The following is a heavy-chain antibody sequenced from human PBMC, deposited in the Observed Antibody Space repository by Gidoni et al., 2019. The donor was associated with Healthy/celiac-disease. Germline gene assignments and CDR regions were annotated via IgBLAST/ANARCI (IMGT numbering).Heavy chain of an antibody. D-gene: IGHD3-22*01. CDR2: IYTSGST. V-gene: IGHV4-61*02. CDR1: GGSISSGSYY. CDR3: ASYYDSSGYYSY. J-gene: IGHJ4*02. Sequence: QVQLQESGPGLVKPSQTLSLTCTVSGGSISSGSYYWSWIRQPAGKGLEWLGRIYTSGSTNYNPSLKSRVTISVDTSKNQFSLKLSSVTAADTAVYYCASYYDSSGYYSYWGQGTLVTVSS.